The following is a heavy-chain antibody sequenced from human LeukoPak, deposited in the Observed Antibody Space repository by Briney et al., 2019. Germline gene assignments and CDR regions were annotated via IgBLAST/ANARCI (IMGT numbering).Heavy chain of an antibody. CDR2: INHSGST. J-gene: IGHJ4*02. D-gene: IGHD2-2*01. Sequence: PSETLSLTCAVYGGSFSGYYWSWIRQPPGKGLEWIGEINHSGSTNYNPSLKSRVTISVDTSKNQFSLKLSSVTAADTAVYYCARVVGGDCSSTSCYSPGVVDYWGQGTLVTVSS. CDR3: ARVVGGDCSSTSCYSPGVVDY. CDR1: GGSFSGYY. V-gene: IGHV4-34*01.